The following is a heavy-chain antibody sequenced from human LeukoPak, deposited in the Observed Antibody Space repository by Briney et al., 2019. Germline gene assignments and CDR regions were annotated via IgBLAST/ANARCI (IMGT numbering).Heavy chain of an antibody. CDR1: GFTFGDYA. CDR3: TRWIAVAGTSWFDP. V-gene: IGHV3-49*03. D-gene: IGHD6-19*01. Sequence: PGRSLRLSCTASGFTFGDYAMSWFRQAPGEGLEWVGFIRSKAYGGTTEYAASVKGRFTISRDDSKSIAYLQMNSLKTEDTAVYYCTRWIAVAGTSWFDPWGQGTLVTVSS. CDR2: IRSKAYGGTT. J-gene: IGHJ5*02.